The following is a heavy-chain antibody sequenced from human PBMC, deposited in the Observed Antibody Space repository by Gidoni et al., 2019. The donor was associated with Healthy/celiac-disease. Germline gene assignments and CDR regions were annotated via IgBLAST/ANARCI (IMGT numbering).Heavy chain of an antibody. D-gene: IGHD3-22*01. CDR1: GFTFSNAW. Sequence: EVQLVESGGGLVKPGGSLRLSCAASGFTFSNAWMSWVRQAPGKGLAWVGRIKSKTDGGTTDYAAPVKGRFTISRDDSKNTLYLQMNSLKTEDTAVYYCTTDRYYYDSSGYYWDAFDIWGQGTMVTVSS. CDR2: IKSKTDGGTT. J-gene: IGHJ3*02. V-gene: IGHV3-15*01. CDR3: TTDRYYYDSSGYYWDAFDI.